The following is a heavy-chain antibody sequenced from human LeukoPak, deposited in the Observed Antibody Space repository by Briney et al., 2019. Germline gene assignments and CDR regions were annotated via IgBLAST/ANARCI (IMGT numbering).Heavy chain of an antibody. CDR2: INSDGSGT. V-gene: IGHV3-74*01. J-gene: IGHJ5*01. D-gene: IGHD4-23*01. CDR1: GFTFSNYW. Sequence: GGSLRLSCAASGFTFSNYWMHWVRQAPGKGLVWVSRINSDGSGTTYADSVRGRFPISRDNAENTLYLQVNSLRAEDTAVYYCARTEGTVAYDSWGQGTLVTVSS. CDR3: ARTEGTVAYDS.